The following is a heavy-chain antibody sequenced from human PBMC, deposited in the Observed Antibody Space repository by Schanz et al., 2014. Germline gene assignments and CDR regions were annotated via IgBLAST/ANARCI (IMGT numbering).Heavy chain of an antibody. Sequence: QVQLVESGGGVVQPGKSLRLSCAASGFTFSSYGMHWVRQAPGKGLEWVGVISYDGSDKYYPDSVKGRFTISRDNSRNTLFLQMNSLRAEDTAVYYCVRDTDYHFDYWGQGTLVTVSS. V-gene: IGHV3-30*03. D-gene: IGHD4-17*01. CDR1: GFTFSSYG. J-gene: IGHJ4*02. CDR2: ISYDGSDK. CDR3: VRDTDYHFDY.